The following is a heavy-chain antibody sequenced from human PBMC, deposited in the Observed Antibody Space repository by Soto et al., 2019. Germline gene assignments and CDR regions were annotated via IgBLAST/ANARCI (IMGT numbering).Heavy chain of an antibody. D-gene: IGHD3-16*01. V-gene: IGHV4-31*03. CDR1: GGSISSGAYY. J-gene: IGHJ4*02. CDR2: IYYTGGT. Sequence: SETLSLTCTVSGGSISSGAYYWSWIRQHPGKGLEWIGYIYYTGGTYYNPSLKSRVTISVDTSKTQFSLKLSFVTAADTAVYYCARVRQRLGLFDYWGQGTLVTVSS. CDR3: ARVRQRLGLFDY.